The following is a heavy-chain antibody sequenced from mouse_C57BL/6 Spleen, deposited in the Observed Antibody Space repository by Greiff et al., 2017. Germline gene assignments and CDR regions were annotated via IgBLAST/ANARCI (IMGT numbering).Heavy chain of an antibody. V-gene: IGHV5-17*01. Sequence: VQLKESGGGLVKPGGSLKLSCAASGFTFSDYGMHWVRQAPEKGLEWVAYISSGSSTIYYADTVKGRFTISRDTAKNTLFLQMTSLRSEDTAMYYCARKDYSNYVWFAYWGQGTLVTVSA. D-gene: IGHD2-5*01. J-gene: IGHJ3*01. CDR1: GFTFSDYG. CDR2: ISSGSSTI. CDR3: ARKDYSNYVWFAY.